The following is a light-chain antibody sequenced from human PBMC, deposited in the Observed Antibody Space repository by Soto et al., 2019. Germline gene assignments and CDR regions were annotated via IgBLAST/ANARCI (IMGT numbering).Light chain of an antibody. J-gene: IGLJ1*01. CDR2: EGS. CDR1: SSDVGSYNL. V-gene: IGLV2-23*03. CDR3: CSYAGSSTFAV. Sequence: QSALTQPASASGSPGQSITISCTGTSSDVGSYNLVSWYQQHPGKAPKLMIYEGSKRPSGVSNRFSGSKSGNTASLTISGLQAEDEADYYCCSYAGSSTFAVFGTGTKLTVL.